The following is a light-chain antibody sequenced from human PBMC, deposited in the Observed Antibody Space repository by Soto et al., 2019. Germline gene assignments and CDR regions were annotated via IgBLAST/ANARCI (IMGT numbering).Light chain of an antibody. Sequence: VLTQSPGTLSLSPGERGTLSCRASQTINSVHLAWYQQKPGQAPRLLIFRASSRATGIPDRFSGSGSGTDFTLTISRLEPEDFAVYYCQNYDGSPLTFGGGTKVEIK. J-gene: IGKJ4*01. CDR3: QNYDGSPLT. CDR2: RAS. CDR1: QTINSVH. V-gene: IGKV3-20*01.